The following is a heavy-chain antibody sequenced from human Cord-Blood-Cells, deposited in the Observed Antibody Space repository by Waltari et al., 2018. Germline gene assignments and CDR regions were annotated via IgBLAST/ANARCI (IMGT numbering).Heavy chain of an antibody. V-gene: IGHV3-7*01. CDR2: IKQDGSEK. J-gene: IGHJ4*02. Sequence: EVQLVESGGGLVQPGGSLRLSCAASGLPLSSSWMRWGRPAPGKGLEWVANIKQDGSEKYYVDSVKGRFTISRDNAKNSLYLQMNSLRAEDTAVYYCASAAAGWDYWGQGTLVTVSS. CDR3: ASAAAGWDY. D-gene: IGHD6-13*01. CDR1: GLPLSSSW.